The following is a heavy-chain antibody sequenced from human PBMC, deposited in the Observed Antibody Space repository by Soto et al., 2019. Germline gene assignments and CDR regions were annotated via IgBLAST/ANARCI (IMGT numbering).Heavy chain of an antibody. CDR3: AKVVEWELLGCNWFDP. D-gene: IGHD1-26*01. V-gene: IGHV3-23*01. CDR2: ISVSGGST. CDR1: GFTFSSYA. Sequence: GGSLRLSCAASGFTFSSYAMSWVRQAPGKGLEWVSAISVSGGSTYYADSLKGRFTISRDNSKNTLYLQMNSLRAEDTAVYYCAKVVEWELLGCNWFDPWGQGTLVTVSS. J-gene: IGHJ5*02.